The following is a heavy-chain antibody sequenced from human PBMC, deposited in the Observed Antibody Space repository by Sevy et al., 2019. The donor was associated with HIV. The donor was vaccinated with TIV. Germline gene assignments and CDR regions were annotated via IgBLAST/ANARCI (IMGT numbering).Heavy chain of an antibody. CDR3: VRIINYYIYSMDV. D-gene: IGHD3-10*01. V-gene: IGHV5-51*01. CDR1: GYTFDTYW. CDR2: IYPFNSNT. Sequence: GESLKISCQGSGYTFDTYWIGWVRQMPGKGLEWMGIIYPFNSNTRNSPSFQGQVTLSADRSISTASLHWSSLKASDTAIYYCVRIINYYIYSMDVWGKGTTVTVSS. J-gene: IGHJ6*03.